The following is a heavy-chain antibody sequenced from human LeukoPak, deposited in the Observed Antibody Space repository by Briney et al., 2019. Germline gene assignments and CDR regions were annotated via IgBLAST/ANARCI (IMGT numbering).Heavy chain of an antibody. CDR2: IYPGDSDT. CDR3: ARLQRQWASYYYYYMDV. D-gene: IGHD6-19*01. V-gene: IGHV5-51*01. Sequence: GESLKISCKGSGYSFTSYWIGWVRQMPGKGLEWMGIIYPGDSDTRYSPSFQGQVTISADKSISTAYLQWSSLKASDTAMYYCARLQRQWASYYYYYMDVWGKGTTVTVSS. CDR1: GYSFTSYW. J-gene: IGHJ6*03.